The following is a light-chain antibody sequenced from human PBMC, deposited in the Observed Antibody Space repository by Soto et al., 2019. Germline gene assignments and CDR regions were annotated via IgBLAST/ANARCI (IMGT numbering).Light chain of an antibody. CDR2: EVN. Sequence: QSVLTQPPSASGSPGQSVTISCTGTSSDVGGYNYVSWYQQRPGTAPKLIIYEVNKRPSGVPDRVFGSKSGNTASLTVSGLQDEDEADYSCCSFAGTNSFVFGTGTKVTV. CDR1: SSDVGGYNY. CDR3: CSFAGTNSFV. V-gene: IGLV2-8*01. J-gene: IGLJ1*01.